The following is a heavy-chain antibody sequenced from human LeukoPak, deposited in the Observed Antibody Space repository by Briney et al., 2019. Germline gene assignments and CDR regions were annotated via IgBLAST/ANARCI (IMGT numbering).Heavy chain of an antibody. Sequence: PGGSLRLSCAASGFTFSSYAMSWVRQAPGKGLEWVSAISGSGGSTYYADSVKGRFTISRDNSRNTLYLQMNSLRAEDTAVYYCAKDPALRGYDSSGTHFDYWGQGTLVTVSS. D-gene: IGHD3-22*01. J-gene: IGHJ4*02. CDR1: GFTFSSYA. CDR3: AKDPALRGYDSSGTHFDY. CDR2: ISGSGGST. V-gene: IGHV3-23*01.